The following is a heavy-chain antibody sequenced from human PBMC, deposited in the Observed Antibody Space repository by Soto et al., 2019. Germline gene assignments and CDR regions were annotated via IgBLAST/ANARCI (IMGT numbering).Heavy chain of an antibody. J-gene: IGHJ6*02. CDR3: AREQWELLGYYYYGMDV. V-gene: IGHV3-21*01. D-gene: IGHD1-26*01. Sequence: GGSLRLSCTASGFTFKSYDMNWVRQAPGKGLEWVSSISTSGALTHYADAVKGRFTISRDNVKKSLYLQMNSLRAEGTAVYYCAREQWELLGYYYYGMDVWGQGTTVTVSS. CDR1: GFTFKSYD. CDR2: ISTSGALT.